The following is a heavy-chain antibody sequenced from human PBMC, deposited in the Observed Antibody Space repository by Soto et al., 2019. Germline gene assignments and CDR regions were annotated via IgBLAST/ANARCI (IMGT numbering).Heavy chain of an antibody. CDR2: IDPSDSYT. V-gene: IGHV5-10-1*01. Sequence: GESLKISCKGSGYSFTSYWISWVRQMPGKGLEWMGRIDPSDSYTNYSPSFQGHVTISADKSISTAYLQWSSLKASDTAMYYCATFAYSTNYYYYYGMDVWGQGTTVTVSS. J-gene: IGHJ6*02. CDR3: ATFAYSTNYYYYYGMDV. D-gene: IGHD6-13*01. CDR1: GYSFTSYW.